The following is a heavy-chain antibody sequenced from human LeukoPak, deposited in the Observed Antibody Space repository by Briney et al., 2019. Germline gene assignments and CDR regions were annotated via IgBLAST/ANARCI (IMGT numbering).Heavy chain of an antibody. V-gene: IGHV3-11*01. Sequence: PGGSLRLSCAASGFTFSDYYMSWIRQAPGKGLEWVSYISSSGSTIYYADSVKGRFTISRDNAKNSLYLQMNSLRAEDTAVYYCASNKYSSGWYEDYWGQGTLVTASS. CDR2: ISSSGSTI. J-gene: IGHJ4*02. CDR3: ASNKYSSGWYEDY. CDR1: GFTFSDYY. D-gene: IGHD6-19*01.